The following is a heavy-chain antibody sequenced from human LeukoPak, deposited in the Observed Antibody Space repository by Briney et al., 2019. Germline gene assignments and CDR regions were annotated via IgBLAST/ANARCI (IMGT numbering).Heavy chain of an antibody. Sequence: SETLSLTCAVYGGSFSGYYWSWIRQPPGKGLEWIGEINHSGSANYNPSLKSRVTISVDTSKNQFSLKLSSVTAADTAVYYCARDHIVVDPWGQGTLVTVSS. J-gene: IGHJ5*02. D-gene: IGHD2-15*01. CDR2: INHSGSA. V-gene: IGHV4-34*01. CDR1: GGSFSGYY. CDR3: ARDHIVVDP.